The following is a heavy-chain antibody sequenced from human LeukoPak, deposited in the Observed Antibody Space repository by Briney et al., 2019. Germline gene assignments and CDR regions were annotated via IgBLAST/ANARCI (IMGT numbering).Heavy chain of an antibody. J-gene: IGHJ4*02. CDR2: IKGKTDGGTT. D-gene: IGHD4-17*01. V-gene: IGHV3-15*01. CDR3: TTDNMTTVTTQFDY. CDR1: GFTFSNAW. Sequence: GGSLRLSCAASGFTFSNAWMSWVRQAPGKGLEWVGRIKGKTDGGTTDYAAPVKGRFTISRDDSKNTLYLQMNSLKTEDTAVYYCTTDNMTTVTTQFDYWGQGTLVTVSS.